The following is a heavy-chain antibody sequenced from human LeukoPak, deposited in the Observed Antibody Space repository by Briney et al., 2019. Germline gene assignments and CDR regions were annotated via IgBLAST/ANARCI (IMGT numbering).Heavy chain of an antibody. J-gene: IGHJ6*02. V-gene: IGHV1-2*02. CDR2: INPNSGGT. D-gene: IGHD2-2*01. CDR3: ARESEANYCTSTTCSRGSMDV. CDR1: GYTFTGYY. Sequence: ASVKVSCKASGYTFTGYYMHWVRQAPGQGLEWMGWINPNSGGTNYAQKFQGRVTMTRDTSTSTVYMELSSLRSEDTAVYYCARESEANYCTSTTCSRGSMDVWGQGTTVTVSS.